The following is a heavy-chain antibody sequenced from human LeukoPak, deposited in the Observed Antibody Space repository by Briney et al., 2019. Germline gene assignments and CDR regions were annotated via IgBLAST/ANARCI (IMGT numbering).Heavy chain of an antibody. V-gene: IGHV4-31*03. CDR2: IYYSGST. CDR3: AREGRAYCGGDCYWPFDY. CDR1: GGSISSGGYY. J-gene: IGHJ4*02. D-gene: IGHD2-21*02. Sequence: PSETLSLTCTVSGGSISSGGYYWSWIRQHPGKGLEWIGYIYYSGSTYYNPSLKSRVTISVDTSKNQFSLKLSSVTAADTAVYYCAREGRAYCGGDCYWPFDYWGQGTLVTVSS.